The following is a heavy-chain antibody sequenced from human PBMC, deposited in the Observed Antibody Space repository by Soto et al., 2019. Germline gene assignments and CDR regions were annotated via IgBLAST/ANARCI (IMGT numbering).Heavy chain of an antibody. J-gene: IGHJ6*02. CDR2: IYYSGST. CDR1: GFSISSYY. Sequence: SETLSLTCTFSGFSISSYYWSWLRQPPGKGLEWIGYIYYSGSTNYNPSLKSRVTISVDTSKNQFSLKLSSVTAADTAVYYCARHKFFYGSGGFYYYYGMDVWGQGTTVTVSS. V-gene: IGHV4-59*08. CDR3: ARHKFFYGSGGFYYYYGMDV. D-gene: IGHD3-10*01.